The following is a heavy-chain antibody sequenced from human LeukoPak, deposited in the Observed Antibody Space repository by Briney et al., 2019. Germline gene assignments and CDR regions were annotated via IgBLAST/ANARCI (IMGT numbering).Heavy chain of an antibody. V-gene: IGHV3-21*01. CDR1: GFTFSSYS. Sequence: GGSLRLSCAASGFTFSSYSMNWVRQAPGKGLEWVSLISTSSSYIYYADSVKGRFTISRDNAKNSLYLQMNTLRAEDTAVYYCARNTGGSSGYFQHWGQGTLVTVSS. J-gene: IGHJ1*01. D-gene: IGHD6-19*01. CDR3: ARNTGGSSGYFQH. CDR2: ISTSSSYI.